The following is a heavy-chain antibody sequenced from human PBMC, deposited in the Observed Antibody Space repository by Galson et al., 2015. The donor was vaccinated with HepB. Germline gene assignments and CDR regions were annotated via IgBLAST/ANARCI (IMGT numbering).Heavy chain of an antibody. CDR2: IKQDGSEK. J-gene: IGHJ6*02. CDR3: ARDWGTVVATYYYYYGMDV. CDR1: GFTFSSYW. V-gene: IGHV3-7*03. Sequence: SLRLSCAASGFTFSSYWMSWVRQAPGKGLEWVANIKQDGSEKYYVDSVKGRFTISRDNAKNSLYLQMNSLRAEDTAVYYCARDWGTVVATYYYYYGMDVWGQGTTVTVSS. D-gene: IGHD4-23*01.